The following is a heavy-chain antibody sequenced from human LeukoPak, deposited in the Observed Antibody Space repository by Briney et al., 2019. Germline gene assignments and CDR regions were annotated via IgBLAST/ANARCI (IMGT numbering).Heavy chain of an antibody. Sequence: PGGSLRLSCAASGFTLSSYSMNWVRQAPGKGLEWISYINSDIYSNTIYYADTVKGRFTISRDNSKNTLYLQMNYLRAEDTAVYYCAKDPTSVGGRHDWLLDSWGQGTLVTVSS. J-gene: IGHJ5*02. CDR3: AKDPTSVGGRHDWLLDS. D-gene: IGHD3-9*01. CDR2: INSDIYSNTI. CDR1: GFTLSSYS. V-gene: IGHV3-48*01.